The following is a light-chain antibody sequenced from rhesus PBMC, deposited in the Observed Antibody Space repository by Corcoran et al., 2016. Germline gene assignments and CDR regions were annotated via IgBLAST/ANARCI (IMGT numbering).Light chain of an antibody. Sequence: DIQMTQSPSSLSASVGDTVTITCRASQGINLYLSWYQQKSGRAPKSLIYYASDFETGVPSRFSGSGAGREYTLTIISLQPEDCATDYCLQYYNSPYNFGQGTKVEIK. CDR2: YAS. J-gene: IGKJ2*01. CDR3: LQYYNSPYN. V-gene: IGKV1-66*01. CDR1: QGINLY.